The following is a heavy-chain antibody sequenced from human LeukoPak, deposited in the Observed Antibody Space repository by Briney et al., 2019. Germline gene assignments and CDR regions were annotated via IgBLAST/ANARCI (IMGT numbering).Heavy chain of an antibody. V-gene: IGHV3-30*01. D-gene: IGHD6-13*01. J-gene: IGHJ1*01. CDR3: AGSPKYSSSWYEYFQH. Sequence: PGGSLRLSCAASGFTFSGYAMHWVRQAPGKGLEWVAAISHDGRNKYHADSVKGRFTISRDNSKNTVYLQMNSLRAEDTAVYFCAGSPKYSSSWYEYFQHWGQGTLVTVSS. CDR2: ISHDGRNK. CDR1: GFTFSGYA.